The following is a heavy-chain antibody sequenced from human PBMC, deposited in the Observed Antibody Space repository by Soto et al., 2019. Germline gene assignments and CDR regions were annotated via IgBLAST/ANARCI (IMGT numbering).Heavy chain of an antibody. CDR2: IIPISGTA. CDR3: AIDSGSR. V-gene: IGHV1-69*13. J-gene: IGHJ4*02. D-gene: IGHD4-17*01. CDR1: GYTFTSYG. Sequence: VKVSCKASGYTFTSYGISWVRQAPGQGLEWMGWIIPISGTANYAQKFQGRVTITADESTSTAYMELSSLRSEDTAVYYCAIDSGSRWGQGTLVTVSS.